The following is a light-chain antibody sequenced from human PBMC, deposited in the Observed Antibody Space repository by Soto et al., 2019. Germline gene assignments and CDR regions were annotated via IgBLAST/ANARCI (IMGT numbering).Light chain of an antibody. J-gene: IGKJ4*01. CDR1: QSISSAY. CDR3: QQYNKWPLT. CDR2: GAS. V-gene: IGKV3-15*01. Sequence: EIVLTQSPGTLSLSPGDRATLSCRASQSISSAYLAWYQQTPGQAPRLLIYGASSRATGIPARFSGSGSGTEFTLTISSLQSEDFAVYYCQQYNKWPLTFGGGTKVDIK.